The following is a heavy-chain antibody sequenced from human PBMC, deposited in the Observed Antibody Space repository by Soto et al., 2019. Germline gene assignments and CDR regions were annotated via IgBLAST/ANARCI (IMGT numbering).Heavy chain of an antibody. CDR2: FDPEDGET. V-gene: IGHV1-24*01. D-gene: IGHD2-15*01. Sequence: NVSWKVSGYTLPELSMHWVGQAPGKGLEWMGGFDPEDGETIYAQKFQGRVTMTEDTSTNTAYMELSSLRSEDTAVYYCATAFVFFLLFRHHSRPTHVPTRRSTDL. CDR3: ATAFVFFLLFRHHSRPTHVPTRRSTDL. J-gene: IGHJ2*01. CDR1: GYTLPELS.